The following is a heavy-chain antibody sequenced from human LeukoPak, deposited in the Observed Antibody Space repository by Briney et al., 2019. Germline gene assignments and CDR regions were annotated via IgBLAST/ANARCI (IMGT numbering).Heavy chain of an antibody. CDR2: INQDESKK. CDR3: ARDRALYDSRRGYYYTEDDY. CDR1: GFTFSSYW. V-gene: IGHV3-7*01. D-gene: IGHD3-22*01. Sequence: GGSLRLSCAASGFTFSSYWMSWVRQAPGKGLEWVANINQDESKKYYVDSVKGRFTISRDNAKSSLYLQMNSLRADDTAVYYCARDRALYDSRRGYYYTEDDYWGQGTLVTVSS. J-gene: IGHJ4*02.